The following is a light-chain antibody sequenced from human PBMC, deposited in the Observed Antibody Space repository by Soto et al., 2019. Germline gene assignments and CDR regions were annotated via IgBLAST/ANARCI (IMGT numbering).Light chain of an antibody. CDR2: DVG. V-gene: IGLV2-14*01. CDR3: SSFTSSTNYV. CDR1: SSDIGSYDY. Sequence: QSVLTQPASVSGSPGQSITISCTGTSSDIGSYDYVSWYQQHPGKAPKLMIYDVGNRPSGVSNRFSGSKSGNTASLTISGLQAEDEADYYCSSFTSSTNYVFGTGTKLTVL. J-gene: IGLJ1*01.